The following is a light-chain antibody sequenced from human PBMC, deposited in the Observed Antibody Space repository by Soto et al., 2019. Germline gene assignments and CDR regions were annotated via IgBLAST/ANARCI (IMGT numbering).Light chain of an antibody. V-gene: IGKV1-8*01. J-gene: IGKJ2*01. CDR2: AAS. Sequence: AIRMTQSPSSFSASTGDRVTITCRASQGISSYLAWYQQKPGKAPKLLIYAASTLQSGVTSRFSGSGSGTDFTLTISCLLSEDFATYYCQQYYSYPYTFGQGTKLEIK. CDR1: QGISSY. CDR3: QQYYSYPYT.